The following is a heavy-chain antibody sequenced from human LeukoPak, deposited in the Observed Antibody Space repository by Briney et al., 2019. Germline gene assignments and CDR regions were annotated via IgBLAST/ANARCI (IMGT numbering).Heavy chain of an antibody. Sequence: PSETLSLTCTVSGGSISSTSYYWGWIRQPPGKGLEWIGSIYYSGSTYYNPSLKSRVTISADTSKNQFSLKLSSVTAADTAVYYCARVPPQVVVFTGNYFDFWGQGTLVTVSS. J-gene: IGHJ4*02. CDR3: ARVPPQVVVFTGNYFDF. D-gene: IGHD3-22*01. CDR2: IYYSGST. CDR1: GGSISSTSYY. V-gene: IGHV4-39*07.